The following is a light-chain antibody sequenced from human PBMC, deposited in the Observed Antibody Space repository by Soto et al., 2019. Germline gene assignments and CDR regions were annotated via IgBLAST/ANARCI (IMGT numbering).Light chain of an antibody. CDR2: AAS. Sequence: DIQMTQSPSSLSASVGDRVTITCQASQSISSYLNWYQQKPGKAPKLLIYAASSLQSGVPSRFSGSGSGTDFTLTIRSLQPEDFATYYCQQSYSTPFTFGPGTKVDIK. J-gene: IGKJ3*01. CDR3: QQSYSTPFT. V-gene: IGKV1-39*01. CDR1: QSISSY.